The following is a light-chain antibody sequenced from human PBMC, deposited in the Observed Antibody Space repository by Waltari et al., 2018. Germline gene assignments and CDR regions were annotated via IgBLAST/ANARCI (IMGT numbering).Light chain of an antibody. CDR2: GNN. Sequence: QSVLTQPPSVSGAPGQRVTIYCTGSISNIGAGYDVHWYQQLPGTAPKLLIYGNNNRPSGVPGRFSGSKSGTSASLAITGLQSDDEADYCCQSYDNILSGGVFGGGTSLTVL. CDR1: ISNIGAGYD. CDR3: QSYDNILSGGV. V-gene: IGLV1-40*01. J-gene: IGLJ2*01.